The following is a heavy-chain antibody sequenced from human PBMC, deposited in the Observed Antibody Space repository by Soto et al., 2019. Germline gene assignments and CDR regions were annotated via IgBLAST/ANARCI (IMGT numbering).Heavy chain of an antibody. CDR1: GFTFSSYA. CDR3: AKADYYYYYGMDV. Sequence: EVQLLESGGGLVQPGGSLRLSCAASGFTFSSYAMSWVRQAPGKGLQWVSAISGSGGSTYYADSVKGRFTISRDNSKNTLYLQMNSLRAEDTAVYYCAKADYYYYYGMDVWGQGTTVTVSS. J-gene: IGHJ6*02. CDR2: ISGSGGST. V-gene: IGHV3-23*01.